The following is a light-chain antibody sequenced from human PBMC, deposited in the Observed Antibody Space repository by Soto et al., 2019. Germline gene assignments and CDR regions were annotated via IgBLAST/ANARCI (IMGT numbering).Light chain of an antibody. V-gene: IGLV2-14*01. J-gene: IGLJ3*02. CDR1: NSDVGGYGY. CDR3: SSYTSSTTLGV. CDR2: EVS. Sequence: QSALTQPASVSGSPGQSITISCTGTNSDVGGYGYVSWYQQHPGKAPKLMIYEVSHRPSGVSNRFSGSRSGNTASLTISGLQAEDEADYYCSSYTSSTTLGVFGGGTKLTVL.